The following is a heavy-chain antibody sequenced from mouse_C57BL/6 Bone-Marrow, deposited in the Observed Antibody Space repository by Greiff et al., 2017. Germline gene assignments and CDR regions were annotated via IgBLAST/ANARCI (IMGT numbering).Heavy chain of an antibody. CDR2: IRLKSDNSTT. V-gene: IGHV6-3*01. CDR1: GFTFSNYW. Sequence: EVQGVQSGGGLVQPGGSMKLSCVASGFTFSNYWMNWVRQSPEKGLEWVAQIRLKSDNSTTHYAESVKGRFTISRDDSKSSVYLKMSNLRAEETGIYDCTGGELYFDYWGQGTTLTVSS. J-gene: IGHJ2*01. CDR3: TGGELYFDY.